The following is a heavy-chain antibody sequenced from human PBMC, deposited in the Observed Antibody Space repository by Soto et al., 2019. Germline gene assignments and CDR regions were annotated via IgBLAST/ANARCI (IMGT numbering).Heavy chain of an antibody. CDR1: GFTFSSYV. CDR2: ISGSGGST. D-gene: IGHD3-22*01. CDR3: AKVRADYYDSSGPIDY. V-gene: IGHV3-23*01. J-gene: IGHJ4*02. Sequence: EVQLLESGGGLVQPGGSLRLSCAASGFTFSSYVMSWVRQAPGKGLEWVSAISGSGGSTYYGDSGKGRFTISRDNSKNTLYLQMNSLRAEDTAVYYCAKVRADYYDSSGPIDYWGQGPLVTVSS.